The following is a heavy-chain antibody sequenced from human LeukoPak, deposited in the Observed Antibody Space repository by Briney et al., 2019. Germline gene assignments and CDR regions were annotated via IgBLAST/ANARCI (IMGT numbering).Heavy chain of an antibody. J-gene: IGHJ3*02. CDR1: GFTFSSYE. CDR2: ISSSGSTI. V-gene: IGHV3-48*03. D-gene: IGHD3-10*01. Sequence: GGSLRLSCAASGFTFSSYEMNWVRQAPGKGLECISYISSSGSTIYYADSVQGRFTISRDNAKNSLYLQMNSLRAEDTAVYYCARAYGSGSFDDAFDIWGQGTMVTVSS. CDR3: ARAYGSGSFDDAFDI.